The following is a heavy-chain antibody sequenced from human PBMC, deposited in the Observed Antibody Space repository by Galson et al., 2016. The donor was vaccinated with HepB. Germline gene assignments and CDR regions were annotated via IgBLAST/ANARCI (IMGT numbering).Heavy chain of an antibody. D-gene: IGHD2-15*01. CDR2: LNYSGGRT. V-gene: IGHV3-23*01. CDR3: AKSLLGVVAATSFDY. Sequence: SLRLSCAASGFTFSDYYMSWIRQAPGKGLEWVSALNYSGGRTSYADSVKGRFTISRDNSKNTLYLQMNGVRAEDTAIYYCAKSLLGVVAATSFDYWGQGTLVTVSS. CDR1: GFTFSDYY. J-gene: IGHJ4*02.